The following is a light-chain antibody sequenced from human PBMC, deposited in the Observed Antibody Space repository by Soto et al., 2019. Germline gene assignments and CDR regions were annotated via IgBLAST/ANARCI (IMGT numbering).Light chain of an antibody. Sequence: IQLTQSPSTLSASVGDRVTITCRASQSVDNWLAWYQQKPGRAPNLLIYDASNLETGVPSRFSGSGFGTEFPLPIGSLKPDDFATYYCQQYRSFPWAFGQGTKVEVK. CDR3: QQYRSFPWA. CDR1: QSVDNW. CDR2: DAS. J-gene: IGKJ1*01. V-gene: IGKV1-5*01.